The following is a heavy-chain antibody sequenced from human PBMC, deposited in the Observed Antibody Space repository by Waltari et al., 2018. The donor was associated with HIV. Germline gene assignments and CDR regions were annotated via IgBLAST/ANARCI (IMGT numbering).Heavy chain of an antibody. CDR1: GCSISRSSYS. CDR3: ARGPDYGDYHYGMDV. Sequence: QLQLQESGPGLVKPSETLALTCTVSGCSISRSSYSWGWIRQPPGKGLEWIGTIYYTGSTYYNPSLKSRVTISVDTSKNQFSLKLSSVTAADTAVYYCARGPDYGDYHYGMDVWGQGTTVTVSS. D-gene: IGHD4-17*01. V-gene: IGHV4-39*07. CDR2: IYYTGST. J-gene: IGHJ6*02.